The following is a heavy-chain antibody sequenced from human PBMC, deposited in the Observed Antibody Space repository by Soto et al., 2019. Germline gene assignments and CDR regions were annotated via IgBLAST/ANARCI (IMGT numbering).Heavy chain of an antibody. CDR2: LSYDGSKK. D-gene: IGHD3-22*01. Sequence: GGSLRLSCAASGFTLSNYGMHWVRQAPGKGLEWVATLSYDGSKKDYADSVKGRFTISRDISKNALYLQLNNLRVEDTAVYYCARLHYDSSGYFPYWGQGTLVTVSS. V-gene: IGHV3-30-3*01. CDR1: GFTLSNYG. CDR3: ARLHYDSSGYFPY. J-gene: IGHJ4*02.